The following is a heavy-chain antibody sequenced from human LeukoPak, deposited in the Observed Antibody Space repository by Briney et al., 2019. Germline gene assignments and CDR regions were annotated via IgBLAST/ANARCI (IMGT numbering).Heavy chain of an antibody. CDR3: ARVDIVVVPAAIRYFDY. J-gene: IGHJ4*02. D-gene: IGHD2-2*01. CDR2: ISAYNGNT. Sequence: ASVKVSCKASGYTFTSYGISWVRQAPGQGLEWMGWISAYNGNTNYAQKLQGRVTMTTDTSTSTAYMGLRSLRSDDTAVYYCARVDIVVVPAAIRYFDYWGQGTLVTVSS. V-gene: IGHV1-18*01. CDR1: GYTFTSYG.